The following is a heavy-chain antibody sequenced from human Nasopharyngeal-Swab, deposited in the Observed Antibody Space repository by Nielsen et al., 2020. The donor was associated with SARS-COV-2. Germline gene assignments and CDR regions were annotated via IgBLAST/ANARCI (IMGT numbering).Heavy chain of an antibody. J-gene: IGHJ6*02. V-gene: IGHV4-30-4*01. CDR1: GGSISSGDYY. CDR3: ARDRGSNYGMDV. CDR2: ISSSGSH. Sequence: SETLSLTCNVSGGSISSGDYYWTWIRQPPGKGLEWIAYISSSGSHRYNPSLKSRVILPIDRSRNQFSLMLTSVTAADTAVYFCARDRGSNYGMDVWGHGTTVTVSS. D-gene: IGHD6-13*01.